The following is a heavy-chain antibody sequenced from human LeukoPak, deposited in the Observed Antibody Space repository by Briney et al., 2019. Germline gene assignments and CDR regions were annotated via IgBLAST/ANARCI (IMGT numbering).Heavy chain of an antibody. J-gene: IGHJ5*02. CDR1: GGSFSGYY. CDR2: INHSGST. D-gene: IGHD2-2*01. Sequence: SETLSLTCAVSGGSFSGYYWSWIRQPPGKGLEWIGEINHSGSTNYNPSLKSRVTISVDTSKNQFSLKLSSVTAADTAVYYCARGKARYCSSTSCPPGGWFDPWGQGTLVTVSS. CDR3: ARGKARYCSSTSCPPGGWFDP. V-gene: IGHV4-34*01.